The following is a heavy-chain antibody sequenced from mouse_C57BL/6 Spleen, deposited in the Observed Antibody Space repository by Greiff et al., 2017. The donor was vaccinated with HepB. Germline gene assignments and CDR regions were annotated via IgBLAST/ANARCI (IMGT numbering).Heavy chain of an antibody. V-gene: IGHV1-64*01. CDR3: ARCELRYYFDY. CDR2: IHPNSGST. CDR1: GYTFTSYW. J-gene: IGHJ2*01. Sequence: VQLQQPGAELVKPGASVKLSCKASGYTFTSYWMHWVKQRPGQGLEWIGMIHPNSGSTNYNEKFKSKATLTVDKSSSTAYMQLSSLTSEDSAVYYCARCELRYYFDYWGQGTTLTVSS. D-gene: IGHD1-1*01.